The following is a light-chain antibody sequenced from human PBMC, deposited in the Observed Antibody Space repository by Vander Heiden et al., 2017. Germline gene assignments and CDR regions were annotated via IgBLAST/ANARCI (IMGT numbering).Light chain of an antibody. CDR3: QVWDDNGGHPWV. CDR1: NIGRRS. CDR2: YYD. J-gene: IGLJ3*02. Sequence: SYVLPQPPSVSVAPGKTATIPCGGDNIGRRSVHWYQQRPGQAPVLVIYYYDDRPSGIPERFSGFNSENTATLTISRVEAGDEADYYCQVWDDNGGHPWVFGGGTRLTVL. V-gene: IGLV3-21*04.